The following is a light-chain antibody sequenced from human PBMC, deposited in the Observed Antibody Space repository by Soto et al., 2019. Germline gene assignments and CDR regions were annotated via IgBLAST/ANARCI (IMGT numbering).Light chain of an antibody. CDR3: QQYNIWPPWT. CDR2: DAY. J-gene: IGKJ1*01. CDR1: QTVDRY. V-gene: IGKV3D-15*01. Sequence: EVVLTQSPDTLSLSPGETATLSCGASQTVDRYVAWYQQKVGQAPRLLIYDAYTRATGIGARFSGSGSGTEFTLTISSLQSEDFAVYYCQQYNIWPPWTFGQGTKVDIK.